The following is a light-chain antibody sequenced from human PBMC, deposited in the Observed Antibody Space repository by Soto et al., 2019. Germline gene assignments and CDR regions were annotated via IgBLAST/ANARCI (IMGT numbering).Light chain of an antibody. CDR1: ETISTF. J-gene: IGKJ1*01. CDR3: QQYYSYPPWT. V-gene: IGKV1-39*01. CDR2: AAS. Sequence: DIQMTQSPSSLSVSVGDRVTMTCRASETISTFLNWYQVKPGKAPKLLIYAASTLQSGVPSRFSGSGSGTDFTLTISCLQSEDFATYYCQQYYSYPPWTFGQGTKVDIK.